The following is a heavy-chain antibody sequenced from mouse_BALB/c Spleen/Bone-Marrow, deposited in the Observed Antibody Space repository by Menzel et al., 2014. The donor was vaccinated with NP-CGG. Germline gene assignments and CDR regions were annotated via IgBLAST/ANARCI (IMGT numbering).Heavy chain of an antibody. J-gene: IGHJ1*01. CDR1: GFNIKDTY. Sequence: EVKLMESGAELVKPGASVKLSCTASGFNIKDTYIHWVMQRPEQGLAWIGRIDSASGDTKFDPKFQGKATITADTSSNTAYQQVTSLTSEDTAVYYCARVNPWYFDVWGAGTTVTVSS. D-gene: IGHD2-2*01. CDR2: IDSASGDT. CDR3: ARVNPWYFDV. V-gene: IGHV14-3*02.